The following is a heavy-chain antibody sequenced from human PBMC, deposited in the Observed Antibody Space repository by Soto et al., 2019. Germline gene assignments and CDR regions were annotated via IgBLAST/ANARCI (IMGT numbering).Heavy chain of an antibody. CDR1: GDSVSSNSAA. CDR2: TYYRSKWYN. J-gene: IGHJ4*02. V-gene: IGHV6-1*01. Sequence: PSQTLSLTCGISGDSVSSNSAAWNWIRQSPSRGLEWLGRTYYRSKWYNDYAVSVKSRIIINPDTSKNQFSLQLNSVTPDDTAVYYCSRGKTSDGPVYFDYWGQGTLVTVSS. CDR3: SRGKTSDGPVYFDY. D-gene: IGHD2-8*01.